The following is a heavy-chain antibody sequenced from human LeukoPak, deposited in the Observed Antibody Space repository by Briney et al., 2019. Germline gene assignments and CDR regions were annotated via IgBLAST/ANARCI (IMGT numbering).Heavy chain of an antibody. V-gene: IGHV1-2*02. CDR2: INPNSGGT. D-gene: IGHD1/OR15-1a*01. CDR1: GYTFTGYY. J-gene: IGHJ6*03. Sequence: ASVKVSCKASGYTFTGYYMHWVRQAPGQGLEWMGWINPNSGGTNYAQKFQGRVTMTEDTSTDTAYMELSSLRSEDTAVYYCATRAYYYMDVWGKGTTVTVSS. CDR3: ATRAYYYMDV.